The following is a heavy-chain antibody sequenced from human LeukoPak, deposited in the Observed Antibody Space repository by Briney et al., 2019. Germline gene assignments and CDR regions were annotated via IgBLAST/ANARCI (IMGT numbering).Heavy chain of an antibody. V-gene: IGHV3-33*01. CDR1: GFTFSSYG. J-gene: IGHJ4*02. CDR3: ARGYYDSSGYAPPNY. CDR2: TWYDGSNK. Sequence: GRSLRLSCAASGFTFSSYGMHWVRQAPGKGLEWVAVTWYDGSNKYYADSVKGRFTISRDNSKNTLYLQMNSLRAEDTAVYYCARGYYDSSGYAPPNYWGQGTLVTVSS. D-gene: IGHD3-22*01.